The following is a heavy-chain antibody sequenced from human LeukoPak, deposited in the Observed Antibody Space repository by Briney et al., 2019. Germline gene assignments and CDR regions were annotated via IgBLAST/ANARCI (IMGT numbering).Heavy chain of an antibody. CDR2: VFHSGTT. V-gene: IGHV4-59*08. CDR3: ARRMATVTDAFDI. D-gene: IGHD5-24*01. Sequence: PGGSLRLSCAASGFTFSSYAMSWVRQAPGKGLEWIGYVFHSGTTNYSPSLKSRVTISLDASKKQFYLRLASVTAADTAVYYCARRMATVTDAFDIWGRGTMVSVSS. CDR1: GFTFSSYA. J-gene: IGHJ3*02.